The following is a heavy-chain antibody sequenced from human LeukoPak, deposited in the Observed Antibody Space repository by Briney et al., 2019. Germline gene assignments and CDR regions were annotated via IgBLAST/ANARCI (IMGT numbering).Heavy chain of an antibody. CDR1: GFTFSSYA. CDR3: ANDKVRIVGATGVY. D-gene: IGHD1-26*01. Sequence: GGSLRLSCAASGFTFSSYAMSWVRQAPGKGLEWVSAISGSGGSTYYADSVKGRFTISRDNSKNTLYLQMNSLRAEDTAVYYCANDKVRIVGATGVYWGQGTLVTVSS. J-gene: IGHJ4*02. CDR2: ISGSGGST. V-gene: IGHV3-23*01.